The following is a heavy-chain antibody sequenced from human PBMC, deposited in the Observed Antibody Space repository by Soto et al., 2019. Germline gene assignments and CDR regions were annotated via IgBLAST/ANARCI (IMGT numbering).Heavy chain of an antibody. J-gene: IGHJ4*02. D-gene: IGHD2-21*02. CDR1: GFTFGSYA. CDR3: AKAFGDWYPFEK. CDR2: INDNGDLR. V-gene: IGHV3-23*01. Sequence: GGSLRLSCVASGFTFGSYAMSWVRRAPGRGLEWVSTINDNGDLRYYADSVRGRFTISRDNSKNTLYLQLNNLRAEGTARYHCAKAFGDWYPFEKWGLGALVTVSS.